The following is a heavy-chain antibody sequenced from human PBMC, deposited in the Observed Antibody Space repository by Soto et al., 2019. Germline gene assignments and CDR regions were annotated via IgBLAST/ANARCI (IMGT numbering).Heavy chain of an antibody. D-gene: IGHD2-21*02. J-gene: IGHJ3*01. V-gene: IGHV1-69*12. CDR1: GLTFSSST. CDR2: IIPFFSSV. Sequence: QVHLLQSGAEVKKPGSSVKVSCKASGLTFSSSTLTWVRQVPGQGPEWMGGIIPFFSSVNYAQKFQDRVTITADVSTSTTYMELRSLRSEDTAVYYCARGHQYGGNSDAFEFWGQCTVVTVSS. CDR3: ARGHQYGGNSDAFEF.